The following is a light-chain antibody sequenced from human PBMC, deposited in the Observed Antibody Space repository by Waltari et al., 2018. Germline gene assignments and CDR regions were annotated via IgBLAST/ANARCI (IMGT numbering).Light chain of an antibody. V-gene: IGKV2D-29*01. CDR1: QSLLHTDGKTF. J-gene: IGKJ1*01. CDR3: MQSLHRRT. CDR2: EAS. Sequence: DIVVPQTPLSLSVTPGQPASISCKSSQSLLHTDGKTFFYWYLQKSGQPPQLLIYEASNRFPVVPERFSGSGSGTDFTLKISRVEAEDVGVYYCMQSLHRRTFGQGTKVEI.